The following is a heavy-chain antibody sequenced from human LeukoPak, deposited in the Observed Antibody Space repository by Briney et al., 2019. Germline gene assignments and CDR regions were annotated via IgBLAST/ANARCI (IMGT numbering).Heavy chain of an antibody. CDR3: TGGSYSRYFDY. CDR2: IYYSGST. Sequence: SETLSLTCTVSGGSISSGDYYWSWIRQPPGKGLEWIGYIYYSGSTYFNPSLKSRVTISVDTSKNQFSLKLSSVTAADTAVYYCTGGSYSRYFDYWGQGTLVTVSS. J-gene: IGHJ4*02. V-gene: IGHV4-30-4*08. D-gene: IGHD1-26*01. CDR1: GGSISSGDYY.